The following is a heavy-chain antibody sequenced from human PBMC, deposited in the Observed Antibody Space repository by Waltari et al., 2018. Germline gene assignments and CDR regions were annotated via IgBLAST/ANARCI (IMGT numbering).Heavy chain of an antibody. Sequence: EVQLVQSGAEVKKPGESLKISCKGSGYSFTSYWIGWVRQMPGKGLEWMGIIYPGDSDTRYSPAFQGQVTISADKSISTAYLQWSSLKASDTAMYYCARRGRHYDFWSGYYNGENWFDPWGQGTLVTVSS. CDR1: GYSFTSYW. J-gene: IGHJ5*02. CDR2: IYPGDSDT. V-gene: IGHV5-51*01. D-gene: IGHD3-3*01. CDR3: ARRGRHYDFWSGYYNGENWFDP.